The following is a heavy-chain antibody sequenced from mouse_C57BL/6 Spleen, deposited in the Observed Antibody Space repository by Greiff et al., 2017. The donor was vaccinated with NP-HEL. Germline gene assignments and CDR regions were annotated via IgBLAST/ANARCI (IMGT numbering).Heavy chain of an antibody. J-gene: IGHJ3*01. CDR2: ISSGSSTI. V-gene: IGHV5-17*01. CDR1: GFTFSDYG. D-gene: IGHD2-4*01. CDR3: ARYDYDLAWFAY. Sequence: EVQLVESGGGLVKPGGSLKLSCAASGFTFSDYGMHWVRQAPEKGLEWVAYISSGSSTIYYADTVKGRFTIARDNAKNTLFLQMTSLRSEDTAMYYCARYDYDLAWFAYWGQGTLVTVSA.